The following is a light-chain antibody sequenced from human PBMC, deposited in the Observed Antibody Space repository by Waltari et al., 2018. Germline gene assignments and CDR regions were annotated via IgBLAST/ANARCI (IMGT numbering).Light chain of an antibody. V-gene: IGLV2-8*01. CDR3: SSYGGSNILL. CDR2: EVT. J-gene: IGLJ2*01. Sequence: QAALTQSPYLSGYPGQSVTIPCPGTRRDIGNFKNVSWYQQNSGKAPKLIIYEVTKRPSGVSNRFSGSKSGNTASLTISGLQAEDEADYYCSSYGGSNILLFGGGTRLTVL. CDR1: RRDIGNFKN.